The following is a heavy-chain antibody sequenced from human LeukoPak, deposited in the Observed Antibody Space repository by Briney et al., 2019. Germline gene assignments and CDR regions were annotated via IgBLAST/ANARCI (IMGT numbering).Heavy chain of an antibody. CDR1: GGSISSGSYY. Sequence: PSETLSLTCTVSGGSISSGSYYWSWIRQPAGKGLEWIGRIYTSGSTNYNPSLKSRVTISVGTSKNQFSLKLSSVTAADTAVYYCARVCSSHPFGYYYYYMDVWGKGTTVTVSS. CDR2: IYTSGST. D-gene: IGHD2-15*01. J-gene: IGHJ6*03. V-gene: IGHV4-61*02. CDR3: ARVCSSHPFGYYYYYMDV.